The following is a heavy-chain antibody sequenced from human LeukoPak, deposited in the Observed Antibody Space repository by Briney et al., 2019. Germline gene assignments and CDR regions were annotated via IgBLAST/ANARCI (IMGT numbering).Heavy chain of an antibody. Sequence: SETLSLTCTVSGYSISSGYYWGWIRQPPGKGLEWIGSIYHSGSTYYNPSLKSRVTISVDTSKNQFSLKLSSVTAADTAVYYCARDYDILTGYYYGMDVWGQGTTVTVSS. CDR1: GYSISSGYY. CDR2: IYHSGST. CDR3: ARDYDILTGYYYGMDV. V-gene: IGHV4-38-2*02. J-gene: IGHJ6*02. D-gene: IGHD3-9*01.